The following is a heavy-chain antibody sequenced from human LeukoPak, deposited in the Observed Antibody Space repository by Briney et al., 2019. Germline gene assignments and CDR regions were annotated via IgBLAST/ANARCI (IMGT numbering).Heavy chain of an antibody. CDR2: IRANNGNT. D-gene: IGHD6-19*01. J-gene: IGHJ4*02. CDR1: GYTITTYA. V-gene: IGHV1-18*01. Sequence: ASVKVSCKASGYTITTYAITWVRQAPGQGLEWMGWIRANNGNTNYAQKLQGRVTMTTDTSTSTAYMELRSLRSDDTAVYYCARGLRWIAVAGTWYYFDYWGQGTLVTVSS. CDR3: ARGLRWIAVAGTWYYFDY.